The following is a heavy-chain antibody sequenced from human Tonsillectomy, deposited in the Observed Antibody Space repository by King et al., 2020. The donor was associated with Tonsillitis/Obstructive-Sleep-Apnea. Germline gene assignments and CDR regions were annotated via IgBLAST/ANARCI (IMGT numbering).Heavy chain of an antibody. V-gene: IGHV4-59*11. D-gene: IGHD2-8*01. CDR1: GGSISSHY. Sequence: QLQESGPGLVKSSETLSLTCTVSGGSISSHYWSWIRQPPGKGLEWIGYIYYSGSTNYNPSLKSRVTISEDTSKNQFSLKLSSVTAADTAVYYCARDMVLEAGGDAFDIWGQGTMVTVSS. CDR3: ARDMVLEAGGDAFDI. CDR2: IYYSGST. J-gene: IGHJ3*02.